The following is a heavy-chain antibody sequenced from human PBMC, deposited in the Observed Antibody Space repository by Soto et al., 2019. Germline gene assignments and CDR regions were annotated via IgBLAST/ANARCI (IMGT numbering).Heavy chain of an antibody. J-gene: IGHJ4*02. Sequence: QVHLLQSGAEVKKPGASVKVSCKASGYTFNKFGITWVRQAPGQGLEWMGWISVYNGNTIYIEKLRGRVTMTTDSSTSTAYMELRSLQSDDTAVYYCPRGNVLLWVGELLDWGQGTLVTVSS. CDR3: PRGNVLLWVGELLD. CDR1: GYTFNKFG. D-gene: IGHD3-10*01. V-gene: IGHV1-18*01. CDR2: ISVYNGNT.